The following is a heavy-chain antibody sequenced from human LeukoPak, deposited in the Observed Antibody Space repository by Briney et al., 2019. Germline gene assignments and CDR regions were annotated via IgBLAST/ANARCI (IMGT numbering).Heavy chain of an antibody. J-gene: IGHJ4*02. CDR3: ARDGGYSPPIDY. CDR2: INTDGSST. D-gene: IGHD5-18*01. Sequence: GGYLRLSCAASGFTFSSYWMHWVRQAPGKGLVWVSRINTDGSSTSYADSVKGRFTISRDNAKNTLYLQMNSLRAEDTAVYYCARDGGYSPPIDYWGQGTLVTVSS. CDR1: GFTFSSYW. V-gene: IGHV3-74*01.